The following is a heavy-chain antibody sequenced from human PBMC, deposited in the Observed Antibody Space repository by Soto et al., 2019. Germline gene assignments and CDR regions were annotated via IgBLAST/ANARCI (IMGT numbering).Heavy chain of an antibody. Sequence: EVQLLESGGGLVQPGGSLRLSCAASGFTFSSYAMSWVRQAPGKGLEWVSAISGSGGSTYCADSVKGRFTISRDNSKNTLYLQMNSLRAEDTAVYYCAKGIVATIYYYGMDVWGQGTTVTVSS. D-gene: IGHD5-12*01. V-gene: IGHV3-23*01. CDR3: AKGIVATIYYYGMDV. J-gene: IGHJ6*02. CDR1: GFTFSSYA. CDR2: ISGSGGST.